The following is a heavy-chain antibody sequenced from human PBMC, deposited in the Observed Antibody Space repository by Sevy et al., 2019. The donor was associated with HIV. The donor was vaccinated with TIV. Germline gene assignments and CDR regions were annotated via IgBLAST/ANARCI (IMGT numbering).Heavy chain of an antibody. CDR3: ATLEYFYGTSGYSSGDY. CDR2: FDPEDGET. Sequence: ASVKVSCKVSGYTLSDLSMYWVRQAPGKGLEWMGGFDPEDGETIYAQKFQGRVTMTEDTSTDTAYMELSSLRSEDTAVYYCATLEYFYGTSGYSSGDYWGQGTLVTVSS. V-gene: IGHV1-24*01. D-gene: IGHD3-22*01. J-gene: IGHJ4*02. CDR1: GYTLSDLS.